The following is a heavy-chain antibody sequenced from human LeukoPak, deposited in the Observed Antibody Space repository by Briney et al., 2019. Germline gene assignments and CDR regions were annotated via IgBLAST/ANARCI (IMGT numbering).Heavy chain of an antibody. Sequence: ASVKVSCKASGYTFTSYYMHWVRQAPGQGLEWMGIINPSGGSTSYAQKFQGRVTMTRDTSTSTVYMELSSLRAEDTAVYYGASPTQYYDRPVHHWGQGTLATVSS. CDR1: GYTFTSYY. D-gene: IGHD3-22*01. J-gene: IGHJ1*01. V-gene: IGHV1-46*01. CDR3: ASPTQYYDRPVHH. CDR2: INPSGGST.